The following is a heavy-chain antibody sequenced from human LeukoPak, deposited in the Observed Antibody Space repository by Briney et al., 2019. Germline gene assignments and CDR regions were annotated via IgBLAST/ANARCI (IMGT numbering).Heavy chain of an antibody. Sequence: PGGSLRLSCAASGFTFSSYGMSWVRQAPGKGLEWVSVISGSGGSTYYADSVKGRFTISRDNSKNTLYLQMNRLRAEDTAVYYCAKDSVARNGIYDAFDIWGQGTTVTVSS. D-gene: IGHD6-19*01. CDR2: ISGSGGST. CDR1: GFTFSSYG. CDR3: AKDSVARNGIYDAFDI. V-gene: IGHV3-23*01. J-gene: IGHJ3*02.